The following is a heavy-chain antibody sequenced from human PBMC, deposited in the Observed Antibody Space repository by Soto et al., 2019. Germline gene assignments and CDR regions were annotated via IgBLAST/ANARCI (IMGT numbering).Heavy chain of an antibody. Sequence: QVQLVESGGGVVQPGRSLRLSCAASGFIFSSHGMHWFRRPPGKGLEWVAEIWHDGTKTYYADSVKGRFTISRDSSKNTLYLDINNLRAEDTAVYPCGRHDRARGASPDYWGQGTLVSVSS. J-gene: IGHJ4*02. CDR3: GRHDRARGASPDY. D-gene: IGHD3-10*01. CDR2: IWHDGTKT. CDR1: GFIFSSHG. V-gene: IGHV3-33*01.